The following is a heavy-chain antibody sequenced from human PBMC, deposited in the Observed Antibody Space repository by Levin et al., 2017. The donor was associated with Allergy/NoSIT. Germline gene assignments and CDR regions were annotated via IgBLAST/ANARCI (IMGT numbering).Heavy chain of an antibody. V-gene: IGHV4-31*03. D-gene: IGHD4-11*01. CDR3: ARGGYGNVGLFDL. CDR2: IHYSGSS. Sequence: TSETLSLTCIISGGSSTSGGYYWSWIRQHPGKGLEWIGYIHYSGSSSYNASLKSRVTISLDTSQNQFSLRLNSVTAADTAVYYCARGGYGNVGLFDLWGQGTLVTVSS. CDR1: GGSSTSGGYY. J-gene: IGHJ4*02.